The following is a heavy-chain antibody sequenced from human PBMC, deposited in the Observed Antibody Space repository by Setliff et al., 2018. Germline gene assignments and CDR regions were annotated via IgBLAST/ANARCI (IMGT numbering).Heavy chain of an antibody. CDR1: GGTFSSYG. J-gene: IGHJ6*03. V-gene: IGHV1-69*05. CDR3: AREGVDTRSSTDYRYYMDV. Sequence: SVKVSCKASGGTFSSYGISWVRQAPGQRLEWMGGTIPIFGSTNYAQKFQDRVTIITDESTSTAYMELRSLRTEDTAVYYCAREGVDTRSSTDYRYYMDVWGKGTTVTSP. CDR2: TIPIFGST. D-gene: IGHD5-18*01.